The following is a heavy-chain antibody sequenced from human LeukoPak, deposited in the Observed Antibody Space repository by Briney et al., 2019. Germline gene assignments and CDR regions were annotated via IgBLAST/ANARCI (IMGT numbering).Heavy chain of an antibody. J-gene: IGHJ3*02. CDR1: CASISSDY. D-gene: IGHD1-26*01. V-gene: IGHV4-59*01. Sequence: PSETLSLTCIVSCASISSDYWSWIRQPPGKGLEWIGYIYYSGTTNYNPSLKSRVTISVDTSKNQFSLKLSSVTAADTAVYYCARGYSGSYYLDPSFDIWGQGTMVTVSS. CDR2: IYYSGTT. CDR3: ARGYSGSYYLDPSFDI.